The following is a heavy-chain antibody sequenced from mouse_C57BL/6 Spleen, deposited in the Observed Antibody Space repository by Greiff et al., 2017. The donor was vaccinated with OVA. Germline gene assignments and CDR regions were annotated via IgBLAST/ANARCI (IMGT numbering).Heavy chain of an antibody. D-gene: IGHD2-5*01. CDR2: ISSGSSTI. CDR3: ARRYSNYVDYFDY. J-gene: IGHJ2*01. Sequence: EVHLVESGGGLVKPGGSLKLSCAASGFTFSDYGMHWVRQAPEKGLEWVAYISSGSSTIYYADTVKGRFTISRDNAKNTLFLQMTSLRSEDTAMYYCARRYSNYVDYFDYWGQGTTLTVSS. CDR1: GFTFSDYG. V-gene: IGHV5-17*01.